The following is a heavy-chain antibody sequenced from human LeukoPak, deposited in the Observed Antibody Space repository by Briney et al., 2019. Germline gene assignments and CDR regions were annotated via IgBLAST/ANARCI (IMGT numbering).Heavy chain of an antibody. J-gene: IGHJ4*02. D-gene: IGHD6-6*01. V-gene: IGHV3-53*01. Sequence: PGGSLRLSCAASVFTLSNNYMSWVRQAPGKGLEWVSVIYSGGSTYYADSVKGRFTISRDNSKNTLYLQMNSLRAEDTAVYYCARDNAPYTSSSSGLGLFDYWGQGTLVTVSS. CDR2: IYSGGST. CDR1: VFTLSNNY. CDR3: ARDNAPYTSSSSGLGLFDY.